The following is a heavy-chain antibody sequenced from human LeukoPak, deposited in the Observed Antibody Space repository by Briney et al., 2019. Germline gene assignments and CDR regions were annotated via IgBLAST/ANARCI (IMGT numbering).Heavy chain of an antibody. Sequence: GGSLRLSCAASGFTFSSYSMNWARQAPGKGLEWVSYISYSSSTIYYADSVKGRFTISRDNGKNSLYLQMNSLRAEDTAVYYCARGTLNIPGEHGAFDYWGQGTLVTVSS. CDR2: ISYSSSTI. J-gene: IGHJ4*02. D-gene: IGHD1-14*01. CDR3: ARGTLNIPGEHGAFDY. V-gene: IGHV3-48*01. CDR1: GFTFSSYS.